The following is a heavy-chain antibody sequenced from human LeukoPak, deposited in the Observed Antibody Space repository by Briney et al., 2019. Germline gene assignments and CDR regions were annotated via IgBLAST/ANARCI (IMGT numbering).Heavy chain of an antibody. CDR3: ARVVLELPKLHYYYYYYMDV. Sequence: ASVKVSCKASGYTFTSYAMNWVRQAPGQGLEWMGWINTNTGNPTYAQGFTGRFVFSLDTSVSTAYLQISSLKAEDTAVYYCARVVLELPKLHYYYYYYMDVWGKGTTVTVSS. J-gene: IGHJ6*03. CDR1: GYTFTSYA. CDR2: INTNTGNP. V-gene: IGHV7-4-1*02. D-gene: IGHD1-7*01.